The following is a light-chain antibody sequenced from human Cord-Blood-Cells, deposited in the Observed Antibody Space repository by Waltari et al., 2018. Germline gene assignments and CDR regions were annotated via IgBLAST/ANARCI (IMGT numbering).Light chain of an antibody. CDR1: SSDVGGYNY. CDR2: EVS. Sequence: QSALTQPPSAPGSPGQSVTISCTGTSSDVGGYNYVSWYQQHPGKAPKLMIYEVSKRPSGVPARCSGSKAGNTASLTVSGLQAEDEADYYCSSYAGSNNLVFGGGTKLTVL. V-gene: IGLV2-8*01. J-gene: IGLJ2*01. CDR3: SSYAGSNNLV.